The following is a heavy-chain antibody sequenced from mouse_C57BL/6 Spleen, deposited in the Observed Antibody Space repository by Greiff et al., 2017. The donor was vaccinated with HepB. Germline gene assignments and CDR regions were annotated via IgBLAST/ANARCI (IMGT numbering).Heavy chain of an antibody. J-gene: IGHJ4*01. CDR2: IDPSDSYT. Sequence: QVQLQQPGAELVRPGTSVKLSCKASGYTFTSYWMHWVKQRPGQGLEWIGVIDPSDSYTNYNQKFKGKATLTVDTSSSTAYMQLSSLTSEDSAVYYCARPLYGNYNAMDYWGQGTSVTVSS. D-gene: IGHD2-1*01. V-gene: IGHV1-59*01. CDR3: ARPLYGNYNAMDY. CDR1: GYTFTSYW.